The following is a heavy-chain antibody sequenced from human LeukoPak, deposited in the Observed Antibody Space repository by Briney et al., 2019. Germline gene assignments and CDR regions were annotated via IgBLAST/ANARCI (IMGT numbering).Heavy chain of an antibody. CDR3: ARDGAATCSDY. CDR1: GGSITNYN. V-gene: IGHV4-4*07. J-gene: IGHJ4*02. CDR2: LYASGST. Sequence: SETLSLTCTVPGGSITNYNSSWTRQPAGEGLEYIGRLYASGSTDYSPSLRSQLTMSLDTSKNQFSLKLTSVTAADTAIYYCARDGAATCSDYWGQGALVTVSS. D-gene: IGHD1-26*01.